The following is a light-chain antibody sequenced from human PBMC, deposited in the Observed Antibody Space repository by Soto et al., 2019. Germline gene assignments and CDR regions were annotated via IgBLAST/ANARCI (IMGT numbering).Light chain of an antibody. J-gene: IGKJ1*01. CDR1: QSVSSN. CDR2: GAS. V-gene: IGKV3-15*01. CDR3: QQYNDWPPRT. Sequence: EIVMTQSPATLSVSPGERATLSCRASQSVSSNLAWYQQKPGQAPRLLIYGASTRATGIPARFSGSGSGTEFTLTISGLQSEDFVVYYCQQYNDWPPRTFGQGTKVEIK.